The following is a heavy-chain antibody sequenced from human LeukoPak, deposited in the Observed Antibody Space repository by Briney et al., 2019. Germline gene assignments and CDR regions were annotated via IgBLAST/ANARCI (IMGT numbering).Heavy chain of an antibody. Sequence: GRSLRLSCAASGFTFSSYAMSWVRQAPGKGLECVSAISGSGGSTYYADSVKGRFTISRDNSENTLYLQMNSLRAEDTAVYYCAKDRADCGGDCYSSYYYYYYGMDVWGQGTTVTVSS. CDR3: AKDRADCGGDCYSSYYYYYYGMDV. CDR2: ISGSGGST. J-gene: IGHJ6*02. V-gene: IGHV3-23*01. CDR1: GFTFSSYA. D-gene: IGHD2-21*02.